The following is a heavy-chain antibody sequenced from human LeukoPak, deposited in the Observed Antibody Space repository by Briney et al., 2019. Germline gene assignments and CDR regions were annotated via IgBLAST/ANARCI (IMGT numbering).Heavy chain of an antibody. CDR1: GFTFSSYS. V-gene: IGHV3-48*04. CDR2: ISSSGSTI. D-gene: IGHD6-13*01. CDR3: ARDFSRGFDY. J-gene: IGHJ4*02. Sequence: GGSLRLSCAASGFTFSSYSMNWVRQAPGKGLEWVSYISSSGSTIYYADSVKGRFTISRDNAKNSLYLQLNSLRAEDTAVYYCARDFSRGFDYWGQGTLVTVSS.